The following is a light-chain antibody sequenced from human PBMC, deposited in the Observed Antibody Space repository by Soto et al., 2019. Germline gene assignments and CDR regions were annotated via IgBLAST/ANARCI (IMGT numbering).Light chain of an antibody. Sequence: QSALTQPPSASGSPGQSVTISCTGTSSDVGGYNYVSWYQQHPGKAPKLMIYEVSKRPSGVPDRFSGSKSGNTASLTVSGLQAEDEADYYCSSYADSNIGVFGGGTKVTVL. J-gene: IGLJ3*02. CDR1: SSDVGGYNY. CDR3: SSYADSNIGV. CDR2: EVS. V-gene: IGLV2-8*01.